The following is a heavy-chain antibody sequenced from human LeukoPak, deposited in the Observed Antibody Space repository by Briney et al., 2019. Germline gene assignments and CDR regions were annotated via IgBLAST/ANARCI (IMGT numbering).Heavy chain of an antibody. D-gene: IGHD3-3*01. CDR2: IWYDGSNK. V-gene: IGHV3-33*08. Sequence: SGGSLRLSCAASGFTFSSYGMHWVRQAPGKGLEWVAVIWYDGSNKYYADSVKGRFTISRDNSKNTLYLQMNSLRAEATAVYYCARDRGRFLPDRYYYYYGMDVWGQGTTVTVSS. CDR3: ARDRGRFLPDRYYYYYGMDV. J-gene: IGHJ6*02. CDR1: GFTFSSYG.